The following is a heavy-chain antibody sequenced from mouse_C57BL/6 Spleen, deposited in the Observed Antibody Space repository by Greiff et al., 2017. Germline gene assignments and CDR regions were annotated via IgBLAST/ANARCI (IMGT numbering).Heavy chain of an antibody. CDR2: ISSGSSTI. Sequence: EVQLQASGGGLVKPGGSLKLSCAASGFTFSDYGMHWVRQAPEKGLEWVAYISSGSSTIYYADTVKGRFTISRDNAKNTLFLQMTSLRSEDTAMYYCAGGDYYGSSWAYWGQGTLVTVSA. J-gene: IGHJ3*01. D-gene: IGHD1-1*01. CDR1: GFTFSDYG. V-gene: IGHV5-17*01. CDR3: AGGDYYGSSWAY.